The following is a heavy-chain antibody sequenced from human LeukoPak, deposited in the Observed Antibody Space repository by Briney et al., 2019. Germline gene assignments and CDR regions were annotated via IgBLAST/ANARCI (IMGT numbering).Heavy chain of an antibody. CDR3: AGDGAECSSTSCQPYYFDY. Sequence: ASVKVSCKASGGTFSSYTISWVRRAPGQGLEWMGRIIPILGIANYAQKFQGRVTITADKSTSTAYMELSSLRSEDTAVYYCAGDGAECSSTSCQPYYFDYWGQGTLVTVSS. D-gene: IGHD2-2*01. CDR2: IIPILGIA. J-gene: IGHJ4*02. V-gene: IGHV1-69*04. CDR1: GGTFSSYT.